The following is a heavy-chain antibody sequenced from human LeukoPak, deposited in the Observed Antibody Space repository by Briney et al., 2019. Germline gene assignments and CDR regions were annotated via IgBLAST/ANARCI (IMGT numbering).Heavy chain of an antibody. CDR3: ARRPTYYYDSSVMTD. Sequence: SETLSLTCAVYGGSFSGYYWSWIRQPPGKELEWIGETNHSGSTNYNPSLKSRVTISVDTSKNQFSLKLSSVTAADTAVYYCARRPTYYYDSSVMTDWGQGTLVTVSS. D-gene: IGHD3-22*01. CDR2: TNHSGST. J-gene: IGHJ4*02. CDR1: GGSFSGYY. V-gene: IGHV4-34*01.